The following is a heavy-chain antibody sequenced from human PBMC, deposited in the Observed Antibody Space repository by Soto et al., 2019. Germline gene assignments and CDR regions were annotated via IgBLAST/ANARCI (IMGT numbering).Heavy chain of an antibody. CDR2: SNHSGST. D-gene: IGHD2-2*01. CDR1: GGSFSGYY. J-gene: IGHJ4*02. Sequence: SETLSLTCAVYGGSFSGYYWSWIRQPPGKGLGWIGESNHSGSTNYNPSLKSRVTLSVDTSKTQFSLKLSSVTAADTAVYYCARGGPQRKVYCSSTSCSYHYFDYWGQGTLVTVSS. V-gene: IGHV4-34*01. CDR3: ARGGPQRKVYCSSTSCSYHYFDY.